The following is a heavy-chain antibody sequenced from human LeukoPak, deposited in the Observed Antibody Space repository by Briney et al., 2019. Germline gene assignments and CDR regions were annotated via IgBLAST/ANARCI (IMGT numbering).Heavy chain of an antibody. V-gene: IGHV1-46*03. D-gene: IGHD2-21*02. CDR1: GYTFTSYY. CDR3: AFARHIVVVTAIYVHDY. J-gene: IGHJ4*02. Sequence: ASVKVSCKASGYTFTSYYMHWVRQAPGQGLEWMRIINPSGGSTSYAQKFQGRVTMTRDTSTSTVYMELSSLRSEDTAVYYCAFARHIVVVTAIYVHDYWGQGTLVTVSS. CDR2: INPSGGST.